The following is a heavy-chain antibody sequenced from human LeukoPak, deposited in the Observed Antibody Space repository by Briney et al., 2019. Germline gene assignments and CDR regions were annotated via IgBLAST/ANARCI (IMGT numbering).Heavy chain of an antibody. CDR2: IHYSGST. V-gene: IGHV4-39*01. J-gene: IGHJ4*02. Sequence: PSGTLSLTCTVSGDSINNSSYYWGWIRQPPGKGLEWIGSIHYSGSTYYNPSLKSRVTISVDTSKNQFSLRLSSVTAADTAVYYCARGPGVGGSYYENYFDYWGQGTLVTVSS. CDR1: GDSINNSSYY. D-gene: IGHD1-26*01. CDR3: ARGPGVGGSYYENYFDY.